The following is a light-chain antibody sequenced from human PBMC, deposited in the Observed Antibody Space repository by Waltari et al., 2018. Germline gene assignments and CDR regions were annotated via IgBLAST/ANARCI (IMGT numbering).Light chain of an antibody. Sequence: EIVMTQSPATLSLSPGERATLSCRASQSVSSGLAWYQQKPGQAPRLLIYGVSSRATDIPDRFSGSGSGTDFTLTISSLEPEDVAVYYCQQNYNWPQTFSQGTKVEIK. CDR2: GVS. CDR3: QQNYNWPQT. CDR1: QSVSSG. V-gene: IGKV3D-15*01. J-gene: IGKJ1*01.